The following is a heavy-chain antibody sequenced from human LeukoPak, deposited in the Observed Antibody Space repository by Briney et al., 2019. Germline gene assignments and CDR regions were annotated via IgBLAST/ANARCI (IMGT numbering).Heavy chain of an antibody. CDR2: IKQDGSDK. D-gene: IGHD2/OR15-2a*01. Sequence: GGSLRLSCAASGFTFSNYWMTWVRQAPGKGLEWVASIKQDGSDKYYVDSVKGRCTISRDNAKKSLYLQINSLRPEDTAVFYCAKSSDGSTSFDYWGQGALVTVSS. CDR3: AKSSDGSTSFDY. V-gene: IGHV3-7*03. CDR1: GFTFSNYW. J-gene: IGHJ4*02.